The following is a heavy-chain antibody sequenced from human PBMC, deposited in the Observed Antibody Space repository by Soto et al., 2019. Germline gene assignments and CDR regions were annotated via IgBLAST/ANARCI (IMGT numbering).Heavy chain of an antibody. CDR3: ARALEYYYGSGSSPGNYYYYGMDV. D-gene: IGHD3-10*01. Sequence: PGGSLRLSCAASGFTFSSYGMHWVRQAPGKGLEWVAVIWYDGSNKYYADSVKGRFTISRDNSKNTLYLQMNSLRAEDTAVYYCARALEYYYGSGSSPGNYYYYGMDVWGQGTTVTVSS. J-gene: IGHJ6*02. V-gene: IGHV3-33*01. CDR2: IWYDGSNK. CDR1: GFTFSSYG.